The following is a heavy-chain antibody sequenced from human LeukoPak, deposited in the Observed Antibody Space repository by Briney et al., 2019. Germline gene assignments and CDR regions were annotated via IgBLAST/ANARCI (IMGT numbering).Heavy chain of an antibody. Sequence: SETLPLTCTVSGGSIRSYYWSWIRQPPGKGLEWIGYIYYSGSTNYNPSLKSRVTISVDTSKNQFSLKLSSVTAADTAVYYCASFRYYDSSGYYRGYFDYWGLGTLVTVSS. D-gene: IGHD3-22*01. V-gene: IGHV4-59*01. CDR3: ASFRYYDSSGYYRGYFDY. CDR1: GGSIRSYY. CDR2: IYYSGST. J-gene: IGHJ4*02.